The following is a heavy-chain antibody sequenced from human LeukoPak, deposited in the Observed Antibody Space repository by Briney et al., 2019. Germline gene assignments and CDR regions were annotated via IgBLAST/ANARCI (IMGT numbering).Heavy chain of an antibody. CDR1: GGSISSGDYY. CDR2: IYYSGST. D-gene: IGHD3-22*01. V-gene: IGHV4-30-4*01. J-gene: IGHJ4*02. Sequence: SETLSLTCTVSGGSISSGDYYWSWIRQPPGRGLEWIGYIYYSGSTYYNPSLKSRVTISVATSKNQFSLKLSSVTAADTAVYYCARDPGYYDSSGYVDWGQGTLVTVSS. CDR3: ARDPGYYDSSGYVD.